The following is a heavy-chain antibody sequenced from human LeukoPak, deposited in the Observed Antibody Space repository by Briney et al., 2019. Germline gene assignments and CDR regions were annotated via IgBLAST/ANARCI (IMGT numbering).Heavy chain of an antibody. J-gene: IGHJ4*02. Sequence: PSETLSLTCTVSGGSISSGSYYWSWIRQPAGKGLEWIGRIYTSGSTNYNPSLKSRVTISVDTSKNQFSLKLSSVTAADTAVYYCARGGYSYGYPFDYWGQGTLVTVSS. D-gene: IGHD5-18*01. V-gene: IGHV4-61*02. CDR3: ARGGYSYGYPFDY. CDR1: GGSISSGSYY. CDR2: IYTSGST.